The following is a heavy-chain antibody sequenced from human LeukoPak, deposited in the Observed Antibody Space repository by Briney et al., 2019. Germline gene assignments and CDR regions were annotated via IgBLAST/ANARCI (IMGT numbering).Heavy chain of an antibody. CDR2: IIPIFGTA. CDR1: VGTFSGYA. J-gene: IGHJ5*02. D-gene: IGHD5/OR15-5a*01. CDR3: AREVSQSLYDP. V-gene: IGHV1-69*13. Sequence: AVKVSCKASVGTFSGYAISWVRQAPGQGLEWMGGIIPIFGTANYAQKSQGRVTISADESMTTAYMELSSLRSDAAAVYYCAREVSQSLYDPWGQGTLVSVSS.